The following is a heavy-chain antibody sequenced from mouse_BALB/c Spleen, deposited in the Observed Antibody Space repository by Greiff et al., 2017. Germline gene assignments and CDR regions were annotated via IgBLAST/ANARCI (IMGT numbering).Heavy chain of an antibody. CDR1: GYTFTDYE. J-gene: IGHJ2*01. Sequence: VQLQQSGAELVRPGASVTLSCKASGYTFTDYEMHWVKQTPVHGLEWIGAIDPETGGTAYNQKFKGKATLTADKSSSTAYMELRSLTSEDSAVYYCTRSDYYGSSYVFDYWGQGTTRTVSS. CDR2: IDPETGGT. V-gene: IGHV1-15*01. CDR3: TRSDYYGSSYVFDY. D-gene: IGHD1-1*01.